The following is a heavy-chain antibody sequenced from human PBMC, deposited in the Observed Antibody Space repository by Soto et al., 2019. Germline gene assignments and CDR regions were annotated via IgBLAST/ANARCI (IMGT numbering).Heavy chain of an antibody. Sequence: GGSLRLSCAPSGFTFRGYSINWVRQAPGKGLEWVSSISSSSSYIYYADSVKGRFTISRDNAKNSLYLQMNSLRAEDTAVYYCARDSATTGGMDVWGQGTTVTVSS. CDR3: ARDSATTGGMDV. J-gene: IGHJ6*02. D-gene: IGHD4-17*01. CDR1: GFTFRGYS. V-gene: IGHV3-21*01. CDR2: ISSSSSYI.